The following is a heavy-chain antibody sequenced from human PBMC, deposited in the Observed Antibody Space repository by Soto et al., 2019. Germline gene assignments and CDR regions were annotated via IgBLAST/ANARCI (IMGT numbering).Heavy chain of an antibody. CDR1: GGSISSYY. J-gene: IGHJ4*02. V-gene: IGHV4-59*01. CDR3: ARGLYDSSGYYFYYFDY. D-gene: IGHD3-22*01. CDR2: IYYSGST. Sequence: KSSETLSLTCTVSGGSISSYYWSWIRQPPGKGLEWIGYIYYSGSTNYNPSLKSRVTISVDTSKNQFSLKLSSVTAADTAVYYCARGLYDSSGYYFYYFDYWGQGTLVTVSS.